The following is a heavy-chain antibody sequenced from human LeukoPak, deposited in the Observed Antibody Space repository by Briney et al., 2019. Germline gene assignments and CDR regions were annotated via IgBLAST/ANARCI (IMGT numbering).Heavy chain of an antibody. D-gene: IGHD5-18*01. CDR1: GGTFSSYT. CDR3: ASPEGYSYGSSDY. CDR2: IIPILGIA. Sequence: GASVKVSCKASGGTFSSYTISWVRQAPGQGLEWMGRIIPILGIANYAQKFQGRVTITADKSTSTAYMELSSLRSEDTAVYYCASPEGYSYGSSDYWGQGTLVTVSS. V-gene: IGHV1-69*02. J-gene: IGHJ4*02.